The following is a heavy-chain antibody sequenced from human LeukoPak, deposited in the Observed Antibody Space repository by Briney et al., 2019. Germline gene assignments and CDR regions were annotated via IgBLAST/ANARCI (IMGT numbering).Heavy chain of an antibody. V-gene: IGHV1-2*02. CDR1: GYTFTGYY. J-gene: IGHJ5*02. CDR3: ARALIGVVNYIDL. CDR2: IHPHSGAT. Sequence: ASVKVSCKASGYTFTGYYIHWVRQAPGQGLEWMGWIHPHSGATNYAQKFQGRVTMTRDTSISSAYMELSGLRSDDTALYYCARALIGVVNYIDLWGQGTLVTVSS. D-gene: IGHD3-3*01.